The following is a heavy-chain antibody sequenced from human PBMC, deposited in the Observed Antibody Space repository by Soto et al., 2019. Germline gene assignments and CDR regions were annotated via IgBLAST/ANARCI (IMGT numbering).Heavy chain of an antibody. CDR3: AKERGYSYGPRPYYYYGMDV. J-gene: IGHJ6*02. CDR1: GFTFSSYG. V-gene: IGHV3-30*18. CDR2: ISYDGSNK. D-gene: IGHD5-18*01. Sequence: QVPLVESGGGVVQPGRSLRLSCAASGFTFSSYGMHWVRQAPGKGLEWVAVISYDGSNKYYADSVKGRFTISRDNSKNTLYLQMNSLRAEDTAVYYCAKERGYSYGPRPYYYYGMDVWGQGTTVTVSS.